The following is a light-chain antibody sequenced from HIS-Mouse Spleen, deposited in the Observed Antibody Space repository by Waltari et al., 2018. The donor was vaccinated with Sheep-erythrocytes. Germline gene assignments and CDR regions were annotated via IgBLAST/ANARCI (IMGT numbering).Light chain of an antibody. J-gene: IGLJ2*01. CDR3: QVWDSSSDHVV. CDR2: DDS. V-gene: IGLV3-21*03. CDR1: NLGSKS. Sequence: SYVLTQPPSVSVAPGKTARITCGGNNLGSKSVHWYQQKPGQAPVLVVYDDSDRPSGSPERFSGSNAGNTATLTISRVEAGDEADDYCQVWDSSSDHVVFGGGTKLTVL.